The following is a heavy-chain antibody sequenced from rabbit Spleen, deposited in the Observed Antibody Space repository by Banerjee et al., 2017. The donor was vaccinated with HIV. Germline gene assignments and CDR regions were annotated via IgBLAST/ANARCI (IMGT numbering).Heavy chain of an antibody. J-gene: IGHJ4*01. CDR2: IASGSSGDT. CDR1: GFSFNNRYY. Sequence: QSLEESGGDLVKPGASLTLTCTASGFSFNNRYYMCWVRQAPGKGLEWVACIASGSSGDTYYASWAKGRFTISKTSSTTVTLQMTSLTAADTATYFCARDLVAVIGWNFGLWGQGTLVTVS. D-gene: IGHD1-1*01. CDR3: ARDLVAVIGWNFGL. V-gene: IGHV1S40*01.